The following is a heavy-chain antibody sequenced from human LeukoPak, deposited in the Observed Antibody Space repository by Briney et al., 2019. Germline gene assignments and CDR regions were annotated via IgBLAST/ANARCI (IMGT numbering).Heavy chain of an antibody. CDR2: ISGSGGST. Sequence: PGGSLRLSCAASGFTFSSYAMGWVRQAPGKGLEWVSAISGSGGSTYYADSVKGRFTISRDNSKNTLYLQMNSLKTEDTAVYYCTTGDYGDYDFDYWGQGTLVTVSS. D-gene: IGHD4-17*01. J-gene: IGHJ4*02. CDR1: GFTFSSYA. V-gene: IGHV3-23*01. CDR3: TTGDYGDYDFDY.